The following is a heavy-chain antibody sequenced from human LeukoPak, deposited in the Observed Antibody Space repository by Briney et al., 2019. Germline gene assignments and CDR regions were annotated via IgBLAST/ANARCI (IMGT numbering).Heavy chain of an antibody. CDR2: IIPILGIA. CDR3: ARGLPAGRNRPTAYYYGMDV. Sequence: SVKVSCKASGGTFSSYAISWVRQAPGQGLEWMGRIIPILGIANYAQKFQGRVTITADKSTSTAYMELSSLRSEDTAVYYCARGLPAGRNRPTAYYYGMDVWGQGTTVTVSS. J-gene: IGHJ6*02. V-gene: IGHV1-69*04. D-gene: IGHD1-14*01. CDR1: GGTFSSYA.